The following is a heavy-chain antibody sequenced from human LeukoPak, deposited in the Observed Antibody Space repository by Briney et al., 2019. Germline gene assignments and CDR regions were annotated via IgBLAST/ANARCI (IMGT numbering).Heavy chain of an antibody. V-gene: IGHV3-33*08. Sequence: GGSLRLSCAASGFTFSSYAMHWVRQAPGKGLEWVAIIWFDGSNKYYADSVKGRFTLSRDNSKNTLYLQMNSLRAEDTAVYYCAREFTSSIAAADYRGQGTLVTVSS. CDR2: IWFDGSNK. D-gene: IGHD6-6*01. J-gene: IGHJ4*02. CDR3: AREFTSSIAAADY. CDR1: GFTFSSYA.